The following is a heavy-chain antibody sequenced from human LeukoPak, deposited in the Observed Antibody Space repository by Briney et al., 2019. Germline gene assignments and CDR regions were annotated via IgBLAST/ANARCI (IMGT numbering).Heavy chain of an antibody. J-gene: IGHJ5*02. CDR2: IIPIFGTA. V-gene: IGHV1-69*05. CDR3: ASQSGDYGDYVWFDP. CDR1: GGTFSSYA. Sequence: SVKVSCKASGGTFSSYAISWVLQAPGQGLEWMGRIIPIFGTANYAQKFQGRVTITTDESTSTAYMELSSLRSEDTAVYYCASQSGDYGDYVWFDPWGQGTLVTVSS. D-gene: IGHD4-17*01.